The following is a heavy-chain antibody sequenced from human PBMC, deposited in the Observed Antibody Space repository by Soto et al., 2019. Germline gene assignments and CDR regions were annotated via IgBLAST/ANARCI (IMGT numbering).Heavy chain of an antibody. D-gene: IGHD5-18*01. CDR3: ARLRGYSYDGAFDI. CDR1: GFTFSDYY. Sequence: GGSLRLSCAASGFTFSDYYMSWVRQTPGKGLEWVSSISSRDSTIYYADSVKGRFTISRDNAKKSLYLQMNSLRAEDSAVYYCARLRGYSYDGAFDIWGQGTMVTVSS. J-gene: IGHJ3*02. CDR2: ISSRDSTI. V-gene: IGHV3-11*01.